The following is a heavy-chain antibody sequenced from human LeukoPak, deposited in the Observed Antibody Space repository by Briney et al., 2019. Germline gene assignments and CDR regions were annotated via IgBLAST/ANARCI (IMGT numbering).Heavy chain of an antibody. CDR3: ARGASGSSLSGFDI. V-gene: IGHV4-4*07. Sequence: SETLSLTCTVSGGSISNHYWNWIRQPAGKGLQWIGHISTSGSTNYSPSLKSRVTMSIDTSKNQFSLNLSSVTAADTAVYYCARGASGSSLSGFDIWGQGTMVTVPS. D-gene: IGHD1-26*01. J-gene: IGHJ3*02. CDR1: GGSISNHY. CDR2: ISTSGST.